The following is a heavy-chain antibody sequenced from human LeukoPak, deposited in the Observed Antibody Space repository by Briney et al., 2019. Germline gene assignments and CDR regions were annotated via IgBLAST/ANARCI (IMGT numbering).Heavy chain of an antibody. CDR1: GFTFDDYA. J-gene: IGHJ5*02. CDR3: AKGSVVPAALIGDWFDP. Sequence: GRSLRLSCAASGFTFDDYAMHWVRQAPGKGLEWVSGISWNSGSIGYADSVKGRFTISRDNAKNSLYLRMNSLRAEDTALYYCAKGSVVPAALIGDWFDPWGQGTLVTVSS. V-gene: IGHV3-9*01. D-gene: IGHD2-2*01. CDR2: ISWNSGSI.